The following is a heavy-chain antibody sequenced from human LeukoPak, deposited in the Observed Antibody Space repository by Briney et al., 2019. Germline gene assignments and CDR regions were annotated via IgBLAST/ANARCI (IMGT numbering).Heavy chain of an antibody. Sequence: KRGESLKISCKGSGYSFTSYWIGWVRQMPGKGLEWMGIIYTGDSDTRYSPSFQGQVTISADKSISTAYLQWSSLKASDTAMYYCARPDTAMVTGAFDIWGQGTMVTVSS. CDR1: GYSFTSYW. CDR3: ARPDTAMVTGAFDI. CDR2: IYTGDSDT. D-gene: IGHD5-18*01. V-gene: IGHV5-51*01. J-gene: IGHJ3*02.